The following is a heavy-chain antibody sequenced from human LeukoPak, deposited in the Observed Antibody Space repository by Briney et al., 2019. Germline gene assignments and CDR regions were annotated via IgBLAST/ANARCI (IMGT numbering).Heavy chain of an antibody. J-gene: IGHJ3*02. Sequence: PSETLSLTCTVSGGSISSSSYYWGWIRQPPGKGLEWIGSIYYSGSTYYNPSLKSRVTISVDTSKNRFSLKLSSVTAADTAVYYCARGKWLVVLDAFDIWGQGTMVTVSS. CDR3: ARGKWLVVLDAFDI. CDR1: GGSISSSSYY. CDR2: IYYSGST. V-gene: IGHV4-39*07. D-gene: IGHD6-19*01.